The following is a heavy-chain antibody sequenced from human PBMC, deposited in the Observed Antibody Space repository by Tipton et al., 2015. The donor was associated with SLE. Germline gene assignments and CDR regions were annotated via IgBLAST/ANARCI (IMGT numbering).Heavy chain of an antibody. D-gene: IGHD6-19*01. Sequence: TLSLTCVVSGGSISTVGYYWGWVRQPPGEGLEWIGSISYSGHIYYNPSLKNRVTVSLDTARDQFSLQLSSVTAADSSVYYCARSPQGTAVTANWLDPWGQGTLVTVSS. V-gene: IGHV4-39*01. CDR2: ISYSGHI. CDR3: ARSPQGTAVTANWLDP. J-gene: IGHJ5*02. CDR1: GGSISTVGYY.